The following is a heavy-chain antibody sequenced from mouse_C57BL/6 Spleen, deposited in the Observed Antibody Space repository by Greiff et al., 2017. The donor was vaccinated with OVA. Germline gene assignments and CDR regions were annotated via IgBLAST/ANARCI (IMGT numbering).Heavy chain of an antibody. CDR1: GFTFNDYT. CDR2: IYPRDGST. J-gene: IGHJ1*03. V-gene: IGHV1-78*01. D-gene: IGHD1-1*01. CDR3: ARYCYGSSYWYFDV. Sequence: QVQLQQSDAALVKPGASVKISCKASGFTFNDYTIHWVKQRPEQGLEWIGHIYPRDGSTTYNQKFKGKATLTADKSSSTAYLQLNSLTSEDSAVDFCARYCYGSSYWYFDVWGTGTTVTVSS.